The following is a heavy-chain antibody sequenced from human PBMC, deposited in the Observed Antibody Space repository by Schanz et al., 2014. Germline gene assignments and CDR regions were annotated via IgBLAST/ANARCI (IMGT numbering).Heavy chain of an antibody. CDR1: GYNFRTHG. CDR3: TTETIAMAGTFSI. CDR2: INTNTGNP. V-gene: IGHV7-4-1*02. D-gene: IGHD6-19*01. J-gene: IGHJ4*02. Sequence: QVQLVQSGSELKKPGASVKISCKASGYNFRTHGMNWVRQAPGQGLEWLGWINTNTGNPTYARGLRGRYVFSLDTSVSTAYLQISSLKAEDTAAYYCTTETIAMAGTFSIWGQGTLVTVSS.